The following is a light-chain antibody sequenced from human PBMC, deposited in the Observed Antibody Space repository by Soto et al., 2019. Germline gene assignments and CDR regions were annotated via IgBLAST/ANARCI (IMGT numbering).Light chain of an antibody. CDR2: LEGSGSY. V-gene: IGLV4-60*02. J-gene: IGLJ1*01. CDR3: ETWDSNTYV. Sequence: QLVLTQSSSASASLGSWVKLTCTLSSGHSSYIIAWNQQQPGKAPRYLMKLEGSGSYNKGSGVPDRFSGSSSGADRYLTIANLQFEEEADYYCETWDSNTYVFGPGTQVTVL. CDR1: SGHSSYI.